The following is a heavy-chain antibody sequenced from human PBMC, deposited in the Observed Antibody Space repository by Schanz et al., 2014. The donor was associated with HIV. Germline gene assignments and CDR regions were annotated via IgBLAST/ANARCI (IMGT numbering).Heavy chain of an antibody. Sequence: QVQLVQSGAEVKKPGASVKVSCKASGYTFTTYYMHWVRQAPGQGLEWMGIINPSGGSTSYAQKFQGRVTMTRDTSTSTVYMELSSLRSEDTAVYYCARDLRVVPAASDNWFDPWGQGTLVTVSS. CDR1: GYTFTTYY. CDR3: ARDLRVVPAASDNWFDP. CDR2: INPSGGST. D-gene: IGHD2-2*01. J-gene: IGHJ5*02. V-gene: IGHV1-46*01.